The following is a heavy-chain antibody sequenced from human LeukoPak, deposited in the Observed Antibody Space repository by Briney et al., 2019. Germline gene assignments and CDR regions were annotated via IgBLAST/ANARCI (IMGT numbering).Heavy chain of an antibody. CDR1: GFTFSSYG. J-gene: IGHJ4*02. V-gene: IGHV3-30*02. D-gene: IGHD6-13*01. Sequence: GGSLRLSCAASGFTFSSYGMHWLRQAPGKGLEGVAFIRYDGSNKYYADSVKGRFTISRDNSKNTLYLQMNSLRAEDTAVYYCAKGPGGSSSWPYYFDYWGQGTLVTVSS. CDR3: AKGPGGSSSWPYYFDY. CDR2: IRYDGSNK.